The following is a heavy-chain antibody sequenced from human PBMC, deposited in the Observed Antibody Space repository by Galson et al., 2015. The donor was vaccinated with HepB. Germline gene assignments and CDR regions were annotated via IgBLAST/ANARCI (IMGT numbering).Heavy chain of an antibody. CDR1: GFTFSDSA. J-gene: IGHJ4*02. Sequence: SLRLSCAASGFTFSDSAMHWVRQASGKGLEWVGRVRSKANNYATAYAASVKGRFTISRDDSKNTAYLQMNSLKSEDTAVYYCARQSRTVTTPDYWGQGILVTVSS. CDR2: VRSKANNYAT. D-gene: IGHD4-11*01. V-gene: IGHV3-73*01. CDR3: ARQSRTVTTPDY.